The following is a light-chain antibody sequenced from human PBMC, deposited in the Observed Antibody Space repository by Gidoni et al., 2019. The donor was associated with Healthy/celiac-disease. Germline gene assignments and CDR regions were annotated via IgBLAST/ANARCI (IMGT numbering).Light chain of an antibody. J-gene: IGKJ5*01. V-gene: IGKV2-28*01. CDR1: QSLLHSNGYNY. CDR2: LGF. CDR3: MQALQTPIT. Sequence: DIVMTQSPLSQRVTPGEPASISCRSSQSLLHSNGYNYLDWYLQKPGQSPQLLIYLGFNRASGVPDRVRCSGSGTNFSLEISRVEAEDVGVYYCMQALQTPITFGQGTRLEIK.